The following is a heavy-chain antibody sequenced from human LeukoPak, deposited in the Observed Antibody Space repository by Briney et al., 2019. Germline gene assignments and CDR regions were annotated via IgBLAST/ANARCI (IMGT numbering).Heavy chain of an antibody. J-gene: IGHJ4*02. Sequence: GGSLRLSFAAPGFSFSNYGMPSVRQAPGKGLDWVAVISYHGSNKNFADAVKGRFTISRDNSKNSMYLQMNRLTVEDTAVYYCARGPLLVEPPFDYWGQGTLVTVSS. V-gene: IGHV3-30*03. CDR2: ISYHGSNK. CDR3: ARGPLLVEPPFDY. D-gene: IGHD3-10*01. CDR1: GFSFSNYG.